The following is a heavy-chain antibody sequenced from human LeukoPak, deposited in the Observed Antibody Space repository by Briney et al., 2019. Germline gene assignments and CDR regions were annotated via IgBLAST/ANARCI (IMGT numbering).Heavy chain of an antibody. J-gene: IGHJ4*02. D-gene: IGHD6-13*01. Sequence: ASVKVSCKASGYTFTSYYMHWVRQAPGQGLEWMGIINPSGGSTSYAQKFQGRVTMTRDMSTSTAYMELSSLRSEDTAVYYCAAGPSIAAAVSGAWGQGTLVTVSS. V-gene: IGHV1-46*01. CDR1: GYTFTSYY. CDR3: AAGPSIAAAVSGA. CDR2: INPSGGST.